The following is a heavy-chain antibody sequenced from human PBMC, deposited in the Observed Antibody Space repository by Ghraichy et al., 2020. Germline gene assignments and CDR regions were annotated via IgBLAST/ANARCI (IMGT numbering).Heavy chain of an antibody. CDR3: ARVGDSSTKSFDY. CDR1: GYTFTGYY. D-gene: IGHD2-2*01. CDR2: INPNSGGT. V-gene: IGHV1-2*02. Sequence: ASVKVSCKASGYTFTGYYMHWVRQAPGQGLEWMGWINPNSGGTNYAQKFQGRVTMTRDTSISTAYMELSRLRSDDTAVYYGARVGDSSTKSFDYWGQGTLVTVSS. J-gene: IGHJ4*02.